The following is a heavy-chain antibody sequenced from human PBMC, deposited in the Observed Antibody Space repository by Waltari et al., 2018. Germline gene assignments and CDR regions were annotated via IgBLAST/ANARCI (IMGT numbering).Heavy chain of an antibody. CDR2: IDHSGST. V-gene: IGHV4-38-2*01. CDR1: GYSISSGYY. J-gene: IGHJ4*02. CDR3: ARPILTGYFDY. D-gene: IGHD3-9*01. Sequence: QVQLQESGRGLVKPSETLSLTCAVSGYSISSGYYWGWIRQPPGKGLEWIGSIDHSGSTYYNPSLMSRVTRSVDTAKNQFSLKLSSVTAADTAVYYCARPILTGYFDYWGQGTLVTVSS.